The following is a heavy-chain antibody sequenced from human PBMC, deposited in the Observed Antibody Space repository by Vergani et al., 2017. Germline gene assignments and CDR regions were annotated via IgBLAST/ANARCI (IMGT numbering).Heavy chain of an antibody. CDR2: ISGSGSSI. D-gene: IGHD2/OR15-2a*01. V-gene: IGHV3-11*01. CDR1: GFSFSNYY. Sequence: QVQLVESGGGLVKPGGSLRLSCAASGFSFSNYYMTWIRQAPGKGLEWVSYISGSGSSIFYADSVKGRFTISRDNSKNTVFLQMHSLRAEDTAIYYCVKEKIDLGSYFFDSWGHGILVTVSS. J-gene: IGHJ4*01. CDR3: VKEKIDLGSYFFDS.